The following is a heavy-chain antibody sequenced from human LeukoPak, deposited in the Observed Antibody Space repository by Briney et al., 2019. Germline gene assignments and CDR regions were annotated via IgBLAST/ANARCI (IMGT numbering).Heavy chain of an antibody. V-gene: IGHV4-59*08. J-gene: IGHJ4*02. Sequence: PSETLSLTCTVSGGSISSYYWSWIRQPPGKGLEWLGYIYYSGSTNYNPSLKSRVTISVDTSKNQFSLKLSAVTAADRAVYYCARPWGAKPMEPFDYWGQGTLVTVSS. CDR3: ARPWGAKPMEPFDY. D-gene: IGHD3-16*01. CDR2: IYYSGST. CDR1: GGSISSYY.